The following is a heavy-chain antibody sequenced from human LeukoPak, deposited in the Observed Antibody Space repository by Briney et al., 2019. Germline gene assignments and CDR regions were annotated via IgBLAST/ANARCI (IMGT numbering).Heavy chain of an antibody. CDR1: GLTVGSYA. J-gene: IGHJ3*02. Sequence: GESLRLFCTGAGLTVGSYAMKSVRRAPGGGVGWVLSISSSSSDIYYTHSVKGRFTISRDNAKNSLYLQMNSLRAEDTAVYYCVTDYGGSSGAFDIWGQGTMVTVSS. D-gene: IGHD4-23*01. CDR3: VTDYGGSSGAFDI. V-gene: IGHV3-21*01. CDR2: ISSSSSDI.